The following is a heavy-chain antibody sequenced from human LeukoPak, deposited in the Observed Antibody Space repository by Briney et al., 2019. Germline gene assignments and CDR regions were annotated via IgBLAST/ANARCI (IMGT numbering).Heavy chain of an antibody. CDR1: GFTFSMYW. CDR3: ARFRTWGDKAFDY. J-gene: IGHJ4*02. CDR2: IGTTSGAI. D-gene: IGHD2-21*02. V-gene: IGHV3-48*01. Sequence: GGSLRLSCTVSGFTFSMYWMNWVRQAPGKGLEWVSYIGTTSGAIYYADSVKGRFTISRDSAKNSLYLQMNSLRAEDTAVYYCARFRTWGDKAFDYWGQGTLVTVSS.